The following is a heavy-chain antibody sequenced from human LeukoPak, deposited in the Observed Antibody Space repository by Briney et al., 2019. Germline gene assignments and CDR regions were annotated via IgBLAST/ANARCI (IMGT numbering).Heavy chain of an antibody. D-gene: IGHD2-15*01. CDR1: GLTFSSYW. Sequence: GGSLRLSCAASGLTFSSYWMTWVRQGPGKGLEWVATISPDGNRENFVDSVKGRFNISRDNAKNSLFLQMRSLRAEDTAMYYCASTFPYCSSGTCALGGQGTLVTVSS. J-gene: IGHJ4*02. CDR3: ASTFPYCSSGTCAL. V-gene: IGHV3-7*01. CDR2: ISPDGNRE.